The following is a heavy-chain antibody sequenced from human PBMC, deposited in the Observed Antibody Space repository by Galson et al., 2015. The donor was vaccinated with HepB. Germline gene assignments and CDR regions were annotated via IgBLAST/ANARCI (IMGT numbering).Heavy chain of an antibody. V-gene: IGHV1-18*01. D-gene: IGHD1-7*01. CDR2: ISAYDGNT. J-gene: IGHJ2*01. CDR1: GYTFTSYG. Sequence: SVKVSCKASGYTFTSYGISWVRQAPGQGLEWMGWISAYDGNTNYAQKLQGRVTMTTDTSTSTAYMELRSLRSDDTAVYYCARVELFAWYFDLWDRGTLVTVSS. CDR3: ARVELFAWYFDL.